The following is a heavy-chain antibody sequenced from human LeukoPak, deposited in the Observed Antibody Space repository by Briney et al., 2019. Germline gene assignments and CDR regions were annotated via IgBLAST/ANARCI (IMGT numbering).Heavy chain of an antibody. CDR1: GFTFSSYA. CDR2: IPYDGSNK. Sequence: GRSLRLSCAASGFTFSSYAMHWVRQAPGKGLEWVAVIPYDGSNKYYADSVKGRFTISRDNSKNTLYLQMNSLRAEDTAVYYCARSLFGFGESWDDYWGQGTLVTVSS. D-gene: IGHD3-10*01. V-gene: IGHV3-30*04. CDR3: ARSLFGFGESWDDY. J-gene: IGHJ4*02.